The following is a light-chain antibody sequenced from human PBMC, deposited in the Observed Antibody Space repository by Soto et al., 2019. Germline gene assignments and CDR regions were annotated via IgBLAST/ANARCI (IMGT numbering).Light chain of an antibody. J-gene: IGLJ1*01. CDR3: QSYDSGLSGYV. CDR1: SSNIGAGYD. V-gene: IGLV1-40*01. Sequence: QPVLPQPPSVSGAPGQRVTISCTGSSSNIGAGYDVHWYQQFPGKAPKLLIYANSNRPSGVPDRFSGSKSGTSASLAITGLRAEDEADYYRQSYDSGLSGYVFGIGTKVTVL. CDR2: ANS.